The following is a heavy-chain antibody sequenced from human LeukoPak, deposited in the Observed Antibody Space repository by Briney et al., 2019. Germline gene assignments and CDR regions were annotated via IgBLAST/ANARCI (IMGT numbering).Heavy chain of an antibody. D-gene: IGHD2-21*01. J-gene: IGHJ6*02. V-gene: IGHV3-74*03. CDR2: ISTDGSST. CDR1: GFTFSNYW. Sequence: GGSPRLSCAASGFTFSNYWMHWVRQAPGKGLVWVSRISTDGSSTTYADSVKGRFTISRDNAKNSLYLQMNSLRAEDTAVHYCARLFRYYGMDVWGQGTTVTVSS. CDR3: ARLFRYYGMDV.